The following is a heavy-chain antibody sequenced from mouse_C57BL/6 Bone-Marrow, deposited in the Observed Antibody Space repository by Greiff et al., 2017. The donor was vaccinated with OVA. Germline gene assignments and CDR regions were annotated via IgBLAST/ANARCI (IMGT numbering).Heavy chain of an antibody. D-gene: IGHD2-3*01. Sequence: EVKLVESGGGLVKPGGSLKLSCAASGFTFSDYGMHWVRQAPEKGLEWVAYISSGSSTIYYADTVKGRFTISRDNAKNTLFLQMTSLRSEDTAMYYCASVMRARDYFDYWGQGTTLTVSS. CDR1: GFTFSDYG. J-gene: IGHJ2*01. CDR3: ASVMRARDYFDY. CDR2: ISSGSSTI. V-gene: IGHV5-17*01.